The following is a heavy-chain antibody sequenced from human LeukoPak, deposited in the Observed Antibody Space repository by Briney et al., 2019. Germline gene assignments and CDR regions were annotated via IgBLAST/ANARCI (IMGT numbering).Heavy chain of an antibody. V-gene: IGHV4-4*07. J-gene: IGHJ4*02. Sequence: SETLSLTCDVSGDFFRSYWWGWVRQPAGKGLEWIGRIYATGSTKFNPSLKSRLTLSMDTSTNQLSLKLTSVTAADTAVYFCARQGYTVSYYFLDFWSQGTLVTVSS. CDR3: ARQGYTVSYYFLDF. CDR2: IYATGST. CDR1: GDFFRSYW. D-gene: IGHD1-26*01.